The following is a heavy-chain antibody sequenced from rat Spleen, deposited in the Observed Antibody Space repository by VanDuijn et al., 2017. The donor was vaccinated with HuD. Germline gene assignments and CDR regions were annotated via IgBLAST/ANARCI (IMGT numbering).Heavy chain of an antibody. CDR3: ARRGMT. CDR2: ISYDGSST. CDR1: GFTFSDYN. J-gene: IGHJ3*01. D-gene: IGHD1-7*01. V-gene: IGHV5-7*01. Sequence: EVQLVESGGGLVQPGRSLKLSCAASGFTFSDYNMAWVRQAPKKGLEWVATISYDGSSTYYRDSVKGRFTISRDNAKSTLYLQMDSLRSEDTATYYCARRGMTWGQGTLVTVSS.